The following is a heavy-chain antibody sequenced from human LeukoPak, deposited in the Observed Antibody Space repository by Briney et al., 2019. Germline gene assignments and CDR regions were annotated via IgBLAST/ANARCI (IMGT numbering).Heavy chain of an antibody. CDR1: GFTFSSYN. D-gene: IGHD1-1*01. J-gene: IGHJ4*02. CDR2: IKSDGSST. Sequence: GGSLRLSCAASGFTFSSYNMNWVRQAPGKGLVWVSRIKSDGSSTSYADSVKGRFTIARDNAKNTLYLQMNSLRPEDTAVYYCAWNDYLEYWGQGTLVTVPS. CDR3: AWNDYLEY. V-gene: IGHV3-74*01.